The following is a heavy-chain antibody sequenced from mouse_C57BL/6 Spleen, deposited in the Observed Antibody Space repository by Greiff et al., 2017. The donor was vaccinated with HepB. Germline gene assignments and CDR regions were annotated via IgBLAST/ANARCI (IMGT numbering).Heavy chain of an antibody. V-gene: IGHV1-81*01. CDR1: GYTFTSYG. CDR2: IYPRSGNT. CDR3: ACWFAY. J-gene: IGHJ3*01. Sequence: VQLQQSGAELARPGASVKLSCKASGYTFTSYGISWVKQRTGQGLEWIGEIYPRSGNTYYNEKFKGKATLTADKSSSTAYMELRSLTSEDSAVYFCACWFAYWGQGTLVTVSA.